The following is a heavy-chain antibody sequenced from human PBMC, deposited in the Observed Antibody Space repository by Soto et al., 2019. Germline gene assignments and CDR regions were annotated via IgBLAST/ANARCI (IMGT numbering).Heavy chain of an antibody. Sequence: PWETLSLTCAVYGGSFSGYYWSWIRQPPGKGLEWIGEINHSGSTNYNPSLKSRVTISVDKSKNQFSLKLSSVTAADTAVYYCARSLAGDSSGYYWGTDAFDIWGQGTMVTVSS. J-gene: IGHJ3*02. CDR1: GGSFSGYY. CDR3: ARSLAGDSSGYYWGTDAFDI. V-gene: IGHV4-34*01. CDR2: INHSGST. D-gene: IGHD3-22*01.